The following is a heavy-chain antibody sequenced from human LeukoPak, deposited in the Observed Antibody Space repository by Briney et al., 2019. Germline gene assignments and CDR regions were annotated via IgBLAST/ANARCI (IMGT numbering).Heavy chain of an antibody. D-gene: IGHD6-6*01. J-gene: IGHJ4*02. CDR1: GGSISSGDYY. CDR3: AREVAARLIDY. CDR2: IYTSGST. V-gene: IGHV4-61*02. Sequence: SQTLSLTCTVSGGSISSGDYYWSWIRQPAGKGLEWIGRIYTSGSTNYNPSLKSRVTMSVDTSKNQFSLKLSSVTAADTAVYYCAREVAARLIDYWGQGTLVTVSS.